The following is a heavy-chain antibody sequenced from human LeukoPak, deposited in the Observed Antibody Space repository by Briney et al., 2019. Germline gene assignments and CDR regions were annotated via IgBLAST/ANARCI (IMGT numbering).Heavy chain of an antibody. J-gene: IGHJ4*02. Sequence: GGSLRLSCTVSGFSFSSFEMTWVRQAPGKGLEWVSYISSSGSVIYYADSVEGRFTISRDNGKNSLYLQMNSLRAEDTAAYYCARDSGFGYYYFDYWGQGTPVTVSS. CDR2: ISSSGSVI. V-gene: IGHV3-48*03. CDR3: ARDSGFGYYYFDY. CDR1: GFSFSSFE. D-gene: IGHD3-10*01.